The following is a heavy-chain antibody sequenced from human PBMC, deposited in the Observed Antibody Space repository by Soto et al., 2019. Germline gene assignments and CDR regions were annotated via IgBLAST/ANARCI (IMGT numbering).Heavy chain of an antibody. Sequence: VASVKVSCKASGYSFTNYAMHWVRQAPGQSLEWMGWISPGNDNTKYSQKLQGRVTITIDTSASTAYMELSSLRSEDTAVYYCARANGAFDIWGQGTMVTVSS. CDR3: ARANGAFDI. CDR1: GYSFTNYA. J-gene: IGHJ3*02. D-gene: IGHD2-8*01. V-gene: IGHV1-3*01. CDR2: ISPGNDNT.